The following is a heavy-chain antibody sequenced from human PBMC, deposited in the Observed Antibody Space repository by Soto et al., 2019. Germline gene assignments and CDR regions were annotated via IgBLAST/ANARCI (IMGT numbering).Heavy chain of an antibody. CDR2: IRGSGGST. Sequence: EVQLLESGGGLVQPGGSLRLSCAASGFTFSSYAMSWVRQAPGKGLEWVSAIRGSGGSTYYADSVKGRFTTSRDNSKSALYLQMNSLRAEDTAVYYCAKTAQVGRFLEWLPDYYYMDVWGKGTTVTVSS. J-gene: IGHJ6*03. CDR3: AKTAQVGRFLEWLPDYYYMDV. D-gene: IGHD3-3*01. CDR1: GFTFSSYA. V-gene: IGHV3-23*01.